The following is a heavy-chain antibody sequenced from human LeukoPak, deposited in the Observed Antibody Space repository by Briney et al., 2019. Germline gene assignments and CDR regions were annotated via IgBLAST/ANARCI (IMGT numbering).Heavy chain of an antibody. Sequence: GGSLRLSCAASGFTFSSYGMHWVRQAPGKGLGWVAVIWYDGSNKYYADSVKGRFTISRDNSKNTLYLQMNSLRAEDTAVYYCARVWSVSDTWWFDPWGQGTLVTVSS. CDR1: GFTFSSYG. D-gene: IGHD5-18*01. CDR2: IWYDGSNK. J-gene: IGHJ5*02. CDR3: ARVWSVSDTWWFDP. V-gene: IGHV3-33*01.